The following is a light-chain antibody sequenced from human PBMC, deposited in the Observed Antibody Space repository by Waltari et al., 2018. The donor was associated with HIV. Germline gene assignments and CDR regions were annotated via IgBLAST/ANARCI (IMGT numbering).Light chain of an antibody. CDR3: SSYTSSSTPV. J-gene: IGLJ2*01. CDR2: DVR. V-gene: IGLV2-14*03. CDR1: SSYVGGYNY. Sequence: QSALTQPASVSGSPGQSITISCTGTSSYVGGYNYVSWYQQHPGKAPKLMIYDVRTRPSGVSNRFSGSKSGNTASLTISGLQAEDEADYYCSSYTSSSTPVFGGGTKLTVL.